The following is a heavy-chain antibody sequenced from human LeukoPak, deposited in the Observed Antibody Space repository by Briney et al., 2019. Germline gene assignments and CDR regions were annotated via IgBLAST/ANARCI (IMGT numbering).Heavy chain of an antibody. J-gene: IGHJ4*02. CDR2: ISGSGGST. CDR1: GFTFSSYA. CDR3: AKSLLLWFGERVDY. Sequence: GGSLRLSCAASGFTFSSYAMSWVRQAPGKGLEWVSAISGSGGSTYYADSVKGRFTISRDNSKNTLYLQMNSLRAEDTAVYYCAKSLLLWFGERVDYWGQGTLVTVSS. D-gene: IGHD3-10*01. V-gene: IGHV3-23*01.